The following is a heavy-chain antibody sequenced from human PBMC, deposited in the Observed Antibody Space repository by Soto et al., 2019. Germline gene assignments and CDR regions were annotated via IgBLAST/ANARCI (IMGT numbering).Heavy chain of an antibody. Sequence: ASVKVSCKASGYTFTGYYMHWVRQAPGQGLEWMGWINPNSGGTNYAQKFQGWVTMTRDTSISTAYMELSRLRSDDTAVYYCARARRRYYDFWSGYPPTYFDYWGQGTLVTVSS. V-gene: IGHV1-2*04. CDR1: GYTFTGYY. J-gene: IGHJ4*02. CDR2: INPNSGGT. CDR3: ARARRRYYDFWSGYPPTYFDY. D-gene: IGHD3-3*01.